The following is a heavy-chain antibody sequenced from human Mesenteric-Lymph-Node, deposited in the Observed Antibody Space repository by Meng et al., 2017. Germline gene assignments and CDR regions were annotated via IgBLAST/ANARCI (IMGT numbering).Heavy chain of an antibody. CDR2: MSYTGTT. J-gene: IGHJ4*02. V-gene: IGHV4-59*12. CDR1: GGSIGSYY. Sequence: GSLRLSCTVSGGSIGSYYWSWIRQPPGKGLEWIGSMSYTGTTSYNPSLQSRVTISIDTSKNQLSLRLSPVSAADTAMYYCARANRGYDSSGYPIVYIDYWGQGTLVTVSS. CDR3: ARANRGYDSSGYPIVYIDY. D-gene: IGHD3-22*01.